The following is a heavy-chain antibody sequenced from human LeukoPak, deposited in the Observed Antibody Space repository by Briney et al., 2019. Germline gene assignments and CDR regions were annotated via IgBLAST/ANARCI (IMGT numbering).Heavy chain of an antibody. CDR2: IYYSGST. Sequence: SQTLSLTCTVSGGSISSGDYYWSWIRQPPGKGLEWIGFIYYSGSTFYNPSLKSRVIISVDTSKNQFSLKLSSVTAADTAVYYCARESRPTFYYDSSGYYPDYWGQGTLVTVSS. J-gene: IGHJ4*02. D-gene: IGHD3-22*01. CDR3: ARESRPTFYYDSSGYYPDY. V-gene: IGHV4-30-4*01. CDR1: GGSISSGDYY.